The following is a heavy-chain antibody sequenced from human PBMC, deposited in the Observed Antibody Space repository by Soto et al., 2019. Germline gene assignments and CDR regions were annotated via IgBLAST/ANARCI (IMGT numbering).Heavy chain of an antibody. Sequence: PSETLSLTCTVSGDSIRIADYFWGWIRQPPGKGLDWIGSIYYSGRTYYNLSLKSRVTISIDMSRSQFSLTLNSVTAAHTAVYYCARWSPNSPYGGWVGYWGQGTLVTVSS. J-gene: IGHJ4*02. CDR3: ARWSPNSPYGGWVGY. CDR1: GDSIRIADYF. V-gene: IGHV4-39*01. CDR2: IYYSGRT. D-gene: IGHD4-17*01.